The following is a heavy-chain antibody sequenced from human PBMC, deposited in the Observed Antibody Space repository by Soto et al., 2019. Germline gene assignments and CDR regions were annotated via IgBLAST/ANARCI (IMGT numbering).Heavy chain of an antibody. CDR1: GGSISSYY. V-gene: IGHV4-59*08. CDR2: IYYSGST. D-gene: IGHD3-10*01. Sequence: SETLSLTCTVSGGSISSYYWSWIRQPPGKGLEWIGYIYYSGSTNYNPSLKSRVTISVDTSKNQFSLKLSSVTAADTAVYYCARRGFDIWFGGYYYMDVWGKGTTVTVSS. CDR3: ARRGFDIWFGGYYYMDV. J-gene: IGHJ6*03.